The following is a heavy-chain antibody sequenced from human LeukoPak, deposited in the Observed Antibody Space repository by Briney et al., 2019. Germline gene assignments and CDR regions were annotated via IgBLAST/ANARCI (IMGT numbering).Heavy chain of an antibody. CDR1: GGTFSSYA. Sequence: GSSVKVSCKASGGTFSSYAISWVRQAPGQGLEWMGGIIPIFGTANYAQKFQGRVTITADESTSTAYMELSSLRSEDTAVYYCARAEHYSSGWYGGHYWGQGTLVTVSS. CDR3: ARAEHYSSGWYGGHY. D-gene: IGHD6-19*01. CDR2: IIPIFGTA. J-gene: IGHJ4*02. V-gene: IGHV1-69*01.